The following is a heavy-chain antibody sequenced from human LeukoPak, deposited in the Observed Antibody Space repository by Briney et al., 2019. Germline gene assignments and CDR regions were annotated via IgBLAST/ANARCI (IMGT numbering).Heavy chain of an antibody. CDR1: GFTFSSYA. J-gene: IGHJ4*02. Sequence: QPGGSLRLSCAASGFTFSSYAMHWVRQAPGKGLGWVSVISYDGSNKYYADSVKGRFTISRDNSKNTLYLQMNSLRAEDTAVYYCARTDTAMVFGKKDYFDYWGQGTLVTVSS. CDR3: ARTDTAMVFGKKDYFDY. V-gene: IGHV3-30-3*01. CDR2: ISYDGSNK. D-gene: IGHD5-18*01.